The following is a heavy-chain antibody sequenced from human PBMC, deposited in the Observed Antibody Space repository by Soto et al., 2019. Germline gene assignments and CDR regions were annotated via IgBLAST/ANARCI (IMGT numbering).Heavy chain of an antibody. Sequence: GGSLRLSCAASGFTFSSYWMHWVRQAPGKGLVWVSRINSDGSSTSYADSVKGRFTISRDNAKNTLYLQMISLRAEDTAVYYCARDSYYDSSGYYGARTYYYFHTMDVWGQGTTVTV. J-gene: IGHJ6*02. V-gene: IGHV3-74*01. CDR3: ARDSYYDSSGYYGARTYYYFHTMDV. D-gene: IGHD3-22*01. CDR2: INSDGSST. CDR1: GFTFSSYW.